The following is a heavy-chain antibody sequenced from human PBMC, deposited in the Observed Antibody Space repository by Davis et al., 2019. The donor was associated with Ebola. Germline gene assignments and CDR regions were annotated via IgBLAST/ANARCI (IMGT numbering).Heavy chain of an antibody. V-gene: IGHV4-39*01. CDR1: GGSISSSSYY. J-gene: IGHJ3*02. D-gene: IGHD3-22*01. Sequence: MPSETLSLTCTVSGGSISSSSYYWGWIRQPPGKGLEWIGSIYYSGSTYYNPSLKSRVTISVDTSKNQFSLRLRSETAADTAIYYCARLRDYYDGSGYAFDIWGQGTMVSVSS. CDR2: IYYSGST. CDR3: ARLRDYYDGSGYAFDI.